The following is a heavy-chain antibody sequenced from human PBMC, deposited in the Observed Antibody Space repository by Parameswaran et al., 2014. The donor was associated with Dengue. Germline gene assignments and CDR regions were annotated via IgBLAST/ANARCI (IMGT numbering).Heavy chain of an antibody. J-gene: IGHJ4*02. D-gene: IGHD2/OR15-2a*01. CDR3: ARDFYGSPPDY. Sequence: VRQAPGKGLEWVSYISSSGSTIYYADSVKGRFTISRDNAKNSLYLQMNSLRAEDTAVYYCARDFYGSPPDYWGQGTLVTVSS. CDR2: ISSSGSTI. V-gene: IGHV3-48*03.